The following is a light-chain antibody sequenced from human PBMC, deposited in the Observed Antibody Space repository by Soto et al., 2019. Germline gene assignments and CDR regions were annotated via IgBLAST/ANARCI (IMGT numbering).Light chain of an antibody. V-gene: IGLV1-40*01. Sequence: QSVLTQPPSVSGAPGQRVTISCTGSSSNIGAGYDVHWYQQLPGPAPKLLIYGNSNPPSGVRDRFAGSKSGTSASLAITGLQVEDEADYCCQSYDSSLSGLEVFGTGTKVTVL. J-gene: IGLJ1*01. CDR2: GNS. CDR1: SSNIGAGYD. CDR3: QSYDSSLSGLEV.